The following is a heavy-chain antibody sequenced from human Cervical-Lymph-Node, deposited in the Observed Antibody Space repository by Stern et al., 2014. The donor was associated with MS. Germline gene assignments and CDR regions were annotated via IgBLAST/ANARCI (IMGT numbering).Heavy chain of an antibody. J-gene: IGHJ4*02. CDR1: GYRFTSSW. V-gene: IGHV5-51*01. CDR3: ARIAVAGSFDY. Sequence: EVQLVESGAEVKKVGESLKISCNTSGYRFTSSWFAWVRQMPGKGLEWMGIIFPDDSDTRYSPSFQGQVSISADKSSSTAYLQWSSLKASDTATYYCARIAVAGSFDYWGQGAPVTVSS. D-gene: IGHD6-19*01. CDR2: IFPDDSDT.